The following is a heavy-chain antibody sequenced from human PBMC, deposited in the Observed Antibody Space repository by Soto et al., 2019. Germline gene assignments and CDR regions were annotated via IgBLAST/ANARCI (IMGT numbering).Heavy chain of an antibody. CDR3: AKGSGSYYRHGMDV. CDR2: ISGSGGST. CDR1: GFTFSSYA. D-gene: IGHD1-26*01. Sequence: EVQLLESGGGLVQPGGSLRLSCAASGFTFSSYAMSWVRQAPGKGLEWVSAISGSGGSTYYADSVKGRFTISRDNSKNTLHLQMNSLRAEDTAVYYCAKGSGSYYRHGMDVWGQGTTVTVSS. V-gene: IGHV3-23*01. J-gene: IGHJ6*02.